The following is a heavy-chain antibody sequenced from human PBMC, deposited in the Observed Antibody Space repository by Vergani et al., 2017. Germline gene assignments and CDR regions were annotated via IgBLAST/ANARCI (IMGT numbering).Heavy chain of an antibody. CDR1: GFTFSSYA. CDR3: TTGKRGVFDY. Sequence: EVQLLESGGGLVQPGGSLRLSCAASGFTFSSYAMSWVRQAPGKGLEWVSAISGSGGSTYYADSVKGRFTISRDNSKNTLYLQMNSLRAEDTAVYFCTTGKRGVFDYWGQGTLLTVSS. CDR2: ISGSGGST. V-gene: IGHV3-23*01. D-gene: IGHD1-14*01. J-gene: IGHJ4*02.